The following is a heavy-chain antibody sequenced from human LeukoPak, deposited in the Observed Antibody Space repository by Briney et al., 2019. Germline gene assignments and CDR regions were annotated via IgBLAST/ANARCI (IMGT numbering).Heavy chain of an antibody. Sequence: SETLSLTCTVSGGSISSYYWSWIRQPPGKGLEWIGYIYYSGSTNYNPSLKSRVTISVDTSKNQFSLKLSSVTAADTAVYYCARHSGYSGYDFDYWGQGTLVTVSS. CDR2: IYYSGST. CDR3: ARHSGYSGYDFDY. V-gene: IGHV4-59*01. D-gene: IGHD5-12*01. CDR1: GGSISSYY. J-gene: IGHJ4*02.